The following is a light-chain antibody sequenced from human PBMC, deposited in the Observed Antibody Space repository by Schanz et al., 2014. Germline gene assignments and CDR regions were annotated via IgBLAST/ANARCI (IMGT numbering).Light chain of an antibody. Sequence: QSALTQPASVSGSPGQSITISCTGTSRDVGVYNYVSWYRHHPGKAPKLMIYEVNKRPSGVPDRFAGSKSGNTASLTISGLQAEDEADYHCCSYAGTYSVVFGGGTKLTVL. J-gene: IGLJ2*01. V-gene: IGLV2-11*01. CDR2: EVN. CDR1: SRDVGVYNY. CDR3: CSYAGTYSVV.